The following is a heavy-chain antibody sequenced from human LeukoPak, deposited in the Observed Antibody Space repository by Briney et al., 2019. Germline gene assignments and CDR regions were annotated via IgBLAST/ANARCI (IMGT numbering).Heavy chain of an antibody. CDR1: GFTFTSSA. V-gene: IGHV1-3*01. D-gene: IGHD1-14*01. Sequence: GASVKVSCKASGFTFTSSAIHWMRQAPGQRLEWMGWINGGNGNTKFSQNFQGRVTITRHTSASTAYMELRSLRSEDTAMYYCAREKGFRMGFDIWGQGTMVTVSS. CDR2: INGGNGNT. J-gene: IGHJ3*02. CDR3: AREKGFRMGFDI.